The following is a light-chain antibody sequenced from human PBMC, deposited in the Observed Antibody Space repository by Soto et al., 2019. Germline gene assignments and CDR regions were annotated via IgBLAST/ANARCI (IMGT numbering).Light chain of an antibody. CDR2: EVS. J-gene: IGLJ1*01. V-gene: IGLV2-14*01. CDR1: SSDVGGYNY. Sequence: QSALTQPASVSGSPGQSITISCTGTSSDVGGYNYVSWFQHHPGKAPKLIIYEVSYRPSGVSARFSGSKSGDTAFLTISGLQAEDEADYYCSSFTNTITRYAFGTGTKVTVL. CDR3: SSFTNTITRYA.